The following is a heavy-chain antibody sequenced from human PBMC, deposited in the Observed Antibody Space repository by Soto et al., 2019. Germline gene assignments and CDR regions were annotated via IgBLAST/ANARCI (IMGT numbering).Heavy chain of an antibody. CDR3: ARANGGTYYYYGMDV. V-gene: IGHV3-30-3*01. Sequence: RLPKAASGGTCISHAMHRVLQNTGKGLEWVAVISYDGSNKYYADSVKGRFTISRDNSKNTLYLQMNSLRAEDTAVYYCARANGGTYYYYGMDVWGQGTTVTDSS. J-gene: IGHJ6*02. D-gene: IGHD4-17*01. CDR2: ISYDGSNK. CDR1: GGTCISHA.